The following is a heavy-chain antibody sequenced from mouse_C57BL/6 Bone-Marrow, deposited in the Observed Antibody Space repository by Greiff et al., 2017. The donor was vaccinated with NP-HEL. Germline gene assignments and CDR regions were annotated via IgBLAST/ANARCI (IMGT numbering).Heavy chain of an antibody. J-gene: IGHJ3*01. CDR3: AREDGGFAY. CDR1: GFTFSDYG. D-gene: IGHD2-3*01. V-gene: IGHV5-15*04. CDR2: ISNLAYSI. Sequence: EVILVESGGGLVQPGGSLKLSCAASGFTFSDYGMAWVRQAPRKGPEWVAFISNLAYSIYYADTVTGRFTISRENAKNTLYLEMSSLRSEDTAMYYCAREDGGFAYWGQGTLVTVSA.